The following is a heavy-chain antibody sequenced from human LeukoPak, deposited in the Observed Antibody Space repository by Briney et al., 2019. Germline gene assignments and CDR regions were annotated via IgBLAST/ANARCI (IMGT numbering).Heavy chain of an antibody. J-gene: IGHJ4*02. CDR2: MNPNSGNT. CDR1: GYTFTSYD. CDR3: ARGYYGSGSYSIPFDY. V-gene: IGHV1-8*01. D-gene: IGHD3-10*01. Sequence: ASVKVSCKASGYTFTSYDINWVRQATGQGLEWMGWMNPNSGNTGYAQKFQGRVTMTRNTSISTAYMELGSLRSEDTAVYYCARGYYGSGSYSIPFDYWGQGTLVTVSS.